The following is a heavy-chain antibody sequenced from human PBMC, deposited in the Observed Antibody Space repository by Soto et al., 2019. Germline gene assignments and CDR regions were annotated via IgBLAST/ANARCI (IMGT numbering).Heavy chain of an antibody. D-gene: IGHD6-13*01. CDR3: ARPNSSSWYGGMDV. Sequence: EVQLVESGGGLVKPGGSLRLSCAASGFTFSSYSMNWVRQAPGKGLEWVSSISSSSSYIYYADSVKGRFTISRENAKNSLYLQMNSMRAEDTAVYYCARPNSSSWYGGMDVWGQGTTVTVSS. J-gene: IGHJ6*02. V-gene: IGHV3-21*01. CDR1: GFTFSSYS. CDR2: ISSSSSYI.